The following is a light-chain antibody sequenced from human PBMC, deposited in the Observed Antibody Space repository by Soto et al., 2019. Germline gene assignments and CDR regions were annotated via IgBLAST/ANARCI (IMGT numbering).Light chain of an antibody. CDR2: WAS. CDR3: QQYYSTPIT. CDR1: QSVLYSSNNKNY. V-gene: IGKV4-1*01. J-gene: IGKJ5*01. Sequence: DIVMTQSPDSLAVSLGERATINCKSSQSVLYSSNNKNYLAWYQQKPGQPPKLLIYWASTRESGVPDRFSGSGSWTDFTPTIRSLQAEDVAVYYCQQYYSTPITFGQGTRLEIK.